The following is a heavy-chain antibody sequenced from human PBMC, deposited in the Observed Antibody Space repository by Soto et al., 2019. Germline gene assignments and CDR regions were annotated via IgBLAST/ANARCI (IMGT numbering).Heavy chain of an antibody. D-gene: IGHD2-15*01. CDR1: GFSFSDCG. CDR3: VKGSEVARQELDY. J-gene: IGHJ4*02. Sequence: QVQLVESGGGVVQPGRSLRLSCAASGFSFSDCGMHWVRQAPGKGLEWVAAMSSDGSDKYYSESVKGRFTISRDNSRNTLFLQMNSLRVGDTAVYYCVKGSEVARQELDYWGQGTLVTVSS. V-gene: IGHV3-30*18. CDR2: MSSDGSDK.